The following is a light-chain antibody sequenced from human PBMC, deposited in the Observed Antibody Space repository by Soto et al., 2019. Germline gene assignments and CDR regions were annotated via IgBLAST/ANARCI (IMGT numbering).Light chain of an antibody. CDR2: LAS. CDR1: QSLLHSNGYNY. CDR3: TQVLQAPFT. J-gene: IGKJ4*01. V-gene: IGKV2-28*01. Sequence: DIVLTQSTLSLSVTPGEPASISCRSSQSLLHSNGYNYLAWFLQKAGQSPQLLIYLASSRASGVPDRFSGSGSGPDFTLKISRVEAEDVGVYYSTQVLQAPFTFGGGTKVDIK.